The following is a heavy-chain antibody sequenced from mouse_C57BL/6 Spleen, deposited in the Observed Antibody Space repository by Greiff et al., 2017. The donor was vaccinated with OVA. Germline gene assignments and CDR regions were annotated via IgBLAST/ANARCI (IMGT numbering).Heavy chain of an antibody. CDR1: GYTFTSYW. J-gene: IGHJ3*01. V-gene: IGHV1-50*01. CDR3: ARAAHYYGSSYESAWFAY. D-gene: IGHD1-1*01. Sequence: QVQLQQPGAELVKPGASVKLSCKASGYTFTSYWMQWVKQRPGQGLEWIGEIDPSDSYTNYNQKFKGKATLTVDTSSSTAYMQLRSQTSDDSAVYYCARAAHYYGSSYESAWFAYWGQGTLVTVSA. CDR2: IDPSDSYT.